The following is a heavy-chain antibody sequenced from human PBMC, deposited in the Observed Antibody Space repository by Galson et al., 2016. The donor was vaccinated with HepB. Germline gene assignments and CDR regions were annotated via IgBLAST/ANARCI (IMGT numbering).Heavy chain of an antibody. J-gene: IGHJ4*02. CDR2: TYPLDSDT. Sequence: QSGAEVKKPGESLQISCKGSGYTFSTYWIGWVRQMPGKGLEWMGITYPLDSDTRYSPSFQRHVTISVDESISTAYLQWTNLKPSDTALYYCARPRVRDGHSPRFYFDFWGQGTQVTVSA. D-gene: IGHD5-24*01. CDR3: ARPRVRDGHSPRFYFDF. V-gene: IGHV5-51*01. CDR1: GYTFSTYW.